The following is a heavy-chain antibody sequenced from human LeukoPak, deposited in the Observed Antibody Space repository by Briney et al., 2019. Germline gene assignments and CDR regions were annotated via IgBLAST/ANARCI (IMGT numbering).Heavy chain of an antibody. Sequence: ASVKVSCKASGYTFTGYYMHWVRQAPGQGLEWMGWINPNSGGTNYAQKFQGWVTMTRDTSITTVYMELSSLRSEDTAVYYCAREGFDYDFWSGYSDYYYYYGMDVWGQGTTVTVSS. D-gene: IGHD3-3*01. J-gene: IGHJ6*02. CDR1: GYTFTGYY. CDR2: INPNSGGT. CDR3: AREGFDYDFWSGYSDYYYYYGMDV. V-gene: IGHV1-2*04.